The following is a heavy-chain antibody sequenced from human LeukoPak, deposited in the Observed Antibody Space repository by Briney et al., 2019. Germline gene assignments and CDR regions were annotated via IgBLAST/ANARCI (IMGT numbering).Heavy chain of an antibody. CDR3: ARQEARGYSYEGLDY. Sequence: GGSLRLSCAASGFTFSSYGMHWVRQAPGKGLEWVAFIRYDGSNKYYADSVKGRFTIDGDNSKNTVYLQMNSLRPDDTAIYFCARQEARGYSYEGLDYWGQGNLVTVSS. CDR1: GFTFSSYG. CDR2: IRYDGSNK. D-gene: IGHD3-22*01. V-gene: IGHV3-30*02. J-gene: IGHJ4*02.